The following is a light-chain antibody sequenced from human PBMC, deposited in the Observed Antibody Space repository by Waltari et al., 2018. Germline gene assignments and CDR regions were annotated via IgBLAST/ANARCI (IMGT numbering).Light chain of an antibody. CDR3: QQGNSNPFT. J-gene: IGKJ3*01. Sequence: IQMSQSPSSLSASVGDRVTITCRASQGITSYLNWYQQKPGKAPKLLIYNANSLASGVPSRFSGSGSGTEFTLTISSLQPEDFETYYCQQGNSNPFTFGPGTKLDIK. V-gene: IGKV1-13*02. CDR1: QGITSY. CDR2: NAN.